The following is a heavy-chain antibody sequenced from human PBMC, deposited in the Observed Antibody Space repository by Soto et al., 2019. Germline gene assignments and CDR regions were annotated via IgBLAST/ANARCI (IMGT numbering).Heavy chain of an antibody. Sequence: GGSLRLSCAASGFTFSNCAMSWVRQAPGKGLEWVSSISGGGGSTYYADYVKGRFAISRDNSQNTLYLQMNSLRAEDTAVYYCAKDRSDLWELPRGYFDYWGQGTLVTVSS. J-gene: IGHJ4*02. D-gene: IGHD1-26*01. V-gene: IGHV3-23*01. CDR2: ISGGGGST. CDR3: AKDRSDLWELPRGYFDY. CDR1: GFTFSNCA.